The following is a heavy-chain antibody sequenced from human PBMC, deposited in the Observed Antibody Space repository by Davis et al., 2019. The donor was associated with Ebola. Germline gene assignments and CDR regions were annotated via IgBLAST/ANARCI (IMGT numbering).Heavy chain of an antibody. J-gene: IGHJ3*02. D-gene: IGHD2-2*01. CDR1: GGSISSGGYY. Sequence: PSETLSLTCTVSGGSISSGGYYWSWIRQHPGKGLEWIGYIYYSGSTYYNPSLKSRVTISVDTSKNQFSLKLSSVTAADTAVYYCARDIVVVPAAHDAFDIWGQGTMVTVSS. CDR2: IYYSGST. CDR3: ARDIVVVPAAHDAFDI. V-gene: IGHV4-31*03.